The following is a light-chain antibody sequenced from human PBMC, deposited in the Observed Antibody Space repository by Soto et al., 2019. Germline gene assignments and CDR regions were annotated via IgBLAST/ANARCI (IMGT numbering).Light chain of an antibody. V-gene: IGLV1-40*01. CDR2: GNS. J-gene: IGLJ1*01. CDR3: QSYDSSLSSYV. CDR1: SSNIGAGYD. Sequence: VLTQPPSVSGAPGQRVTISCTGSSSNIGAGYDVHWYQQLPGTAPKLLIYGNSNRPSGVPDRFSGSKSGTSASLAITGLQAEDEADYYCQSYDSSLSSYVFCTGTKLTVL.